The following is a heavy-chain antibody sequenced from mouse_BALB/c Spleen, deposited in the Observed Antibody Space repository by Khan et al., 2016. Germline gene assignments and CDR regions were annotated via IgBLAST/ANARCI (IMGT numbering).Heavy chain of an antibody. Sequence: QIQLVQSGPELKKPGETVKISCKASGYTFTNYGMNWVKQAPGKGLKWMGWINTYTGEPTYADDFKGRFAFSLETSASTAYLQINNLKNEDTVTYFCARGYGYDYAMDYWGQGTSVTVSS. CDR2: INTYTGEP. J-gene: IGHJ4*01. D-gene: IGHD1-2*01. V-gene: IGHV9-3-1*01. CDR3: ARGYGYDYAMDY. CDR1: GYTFTNYG.